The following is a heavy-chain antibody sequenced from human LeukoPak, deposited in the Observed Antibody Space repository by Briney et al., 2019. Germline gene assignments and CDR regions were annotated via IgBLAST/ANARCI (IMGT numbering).Heavy chain of an antibody. CDR2: ISAYNGNT. V-gene: IGHV1-18*01. J-gene: IGHJ6*04. Sequence: ASVKVSCKASGYTFTSYGISWVRQAPGQGLEWMGWISAYNGNTNYAQKLQGRVTMTTDTSTSTAYMELRSLRSDDTAVYYCARSVGNIVVVPAARDMPDVWGKGTTVTVSS. CDR3: ARSVGNIVVVPAARDMPDV. CDR1: GYTFTSYG. D-gene: IGHD2-2*01.